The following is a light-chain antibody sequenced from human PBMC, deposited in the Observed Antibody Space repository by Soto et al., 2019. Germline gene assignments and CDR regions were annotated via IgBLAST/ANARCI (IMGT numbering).Light chain of an antibody. CDR2: DVS. J-gene: IGKJ1*01. CDR3: QQHDSFSVT. CDR1: QRISGW. V-gene: IGKV1-5*01. Sequence: DIQMTQSPSTLSASVGDTVTITCRASQRISGWLAWHQQKPAKEPTLLIYDVSALKRGVPPRFSGSGSGTALTPPISSRQHADFATYYCQQHDSFSVTFGQGTKVDIK.